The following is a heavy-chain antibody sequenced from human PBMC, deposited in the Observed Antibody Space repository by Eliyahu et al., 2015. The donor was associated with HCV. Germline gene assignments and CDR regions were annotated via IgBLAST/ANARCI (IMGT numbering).Heavy chain of an antibody. D-gene: IGHD3-16*02. Sequence: EVQLVESGGGLVQPGGSLRLSCAASGFTFSSYSMXWVRXAPGKGLEWVSYISSSSSTIYYADSVKGRFTISRDNAKNSLYLQMNSLRAEDTAVYYCARVQYYDYVWGSYRYTTYYYGMDVWGQGTTVTVSS. V-gene: IGHV3-48*01. CDR1: GFTFSSYS. CDR2: ISSSSSTI. J-gene: IGHJ6*02. CDR3: ARVQYYDYVWGSYRYTTYYYGMDV.